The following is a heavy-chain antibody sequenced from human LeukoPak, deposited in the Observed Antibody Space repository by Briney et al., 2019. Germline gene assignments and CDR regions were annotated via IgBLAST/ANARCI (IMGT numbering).Heavy chain of an antibody. D-gene: IGHD3-22*01. CDR3: ARGVRGWLLLPYYYYYMDV. J-gene: IGHJ6*03. CDR1: GGSFSGYY. V-gene: IGHV4-34*01. CDR2: INHSGST. Sequence: SETLSLTCAVYGGSFSGYYWSWIRQPPGKGLEWIGEINHSGSTNYNPSLKSRVTISVDTSKNQFSLKLSSVTAADTAVYYCARGVRGWLLLPYYYYYMDVWGKGTTVTVSS.